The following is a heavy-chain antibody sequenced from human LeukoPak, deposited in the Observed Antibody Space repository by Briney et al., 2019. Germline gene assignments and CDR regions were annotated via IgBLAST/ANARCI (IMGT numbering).Heavy chain of an antibody. CDR2: ISSGGSSI. V-gene: IGHV3-48*01. CDR1: GFTFSSYS. CDR3: ARDTYGSGSYYNAPLDY. J-gene: IGHJ3*01. Sequence: PGGSLRLSCAASGFTFSSYSMNWVRQAPGKGLEWVSYISSGGSSIYYADSVKGRFTISRDNAKNSLYLQMNSLRAEDTAVYYCARDTYGSGSYYNAPLDYWGQGTKVTVSS. D-gene: IGHD3-10*01.